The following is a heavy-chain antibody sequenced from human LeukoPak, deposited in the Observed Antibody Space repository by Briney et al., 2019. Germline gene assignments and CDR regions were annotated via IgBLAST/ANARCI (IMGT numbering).Heavy chain of an antibody. J-gene: IGHJ4*02. CDR3: ATWGAYYFRSSDY. Sequence: GGSLRLSCAASGFTFDYSAMTWVRQAPEKGLEWVSTINTGDITFYANSVKGRFTISRDNSKNTLYLQMNSLRAEDTAVYYCATWGAYYFRSSDYWGQGTLVTISS. CDR1: GFTFDYSA. D-gene: IGHD3-3*01. CDR2: INTGDIT. V-gene: IGHV3-23*01.